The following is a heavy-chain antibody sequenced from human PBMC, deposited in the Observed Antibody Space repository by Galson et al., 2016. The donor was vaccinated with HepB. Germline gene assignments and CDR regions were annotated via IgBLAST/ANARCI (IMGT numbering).Heavy chain of an antibody. D-gene: IGHD6-19*01. V-gene: IGHV3-48*01. Sequence: SLRLSCAASGFSFNNYAMNWVRQAPGRGLEWISYPSASSQNIDYADSVRGRFTVSRDNAKNSLYLQTNSLRAEDTAVYYCASDPSFGSHWYNYLDYWGQGARVTVSS. CDR3: ASDPSFGSHWYNYLDY. CDR2: PSASSQNI. CDR1: GFSFNNYA. J-gene: IGHJ4*02.